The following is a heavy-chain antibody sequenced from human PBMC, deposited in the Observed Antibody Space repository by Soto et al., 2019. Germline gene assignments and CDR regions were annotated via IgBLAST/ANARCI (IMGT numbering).Heavy chain of an antibody. CDR3: TTELVPTDFLSDKYFY. J-gene: IGHJ4*01. Sequence: GGSLRLSCAASGFTFSNAWMNWVRQAPGKGLEWVCRIKSKTDGGTTDYAAPVKGRFTISRDDSKNTLYLQMNSLKTEDTAVYFCTTELVPTDFLSDKYFYWGQGTLVTVSS. V-gene: IGHV3-15*07. D-gene: IGHD3-3*01. CDR1: GFTFSNAW. CDR2: IKSKTDGGTT.